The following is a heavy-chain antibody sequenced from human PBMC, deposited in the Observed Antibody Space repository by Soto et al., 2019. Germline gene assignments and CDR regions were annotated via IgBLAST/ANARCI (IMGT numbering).Heavy chain of an antibody. CDR2: ISYDGSNK. CDR1: GFTFSSYG. V-gene: IGHV3-30*18. D-gene: IGHD3-3*01. J-gene: IGHJ6*02. Sequence: GGSLRLSCAASGFTFSSYGMHWVRQAPGKGLEWVAVISYDGSNKYYADSVKGRFTISRDNSKNTLYLQMNSLRAEDTAVYYCAKDRGITIFGVVIPGPHYGMDVWGQGTTVTVSS. CDR3: AKDRGITIFGVVIPGPHYGMDV.